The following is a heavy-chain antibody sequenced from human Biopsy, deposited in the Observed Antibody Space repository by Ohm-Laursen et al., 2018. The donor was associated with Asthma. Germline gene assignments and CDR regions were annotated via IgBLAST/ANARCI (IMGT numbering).Heavy chain of an antibody. J-gene: IGHJ6*02. D-gene: IGHD3-3*01. CDR2: ISYDGSNK. CDR3: AKDTEGRYDFWSGLSYNYYGIDV. V-gene: IGHV3-30*18. Sequence: SLRLSCAASGLTFSSYGMYWVRQAPGKGLEWVAVISYDGSNKYYADSVKGRFTISRDNSKNTLYLQMNSLRAEDTAVYYCAKDTEGRYDFWSGLSYNYYGIDVWGQGTTVTVSS. CDR1: GLTFSSYG.